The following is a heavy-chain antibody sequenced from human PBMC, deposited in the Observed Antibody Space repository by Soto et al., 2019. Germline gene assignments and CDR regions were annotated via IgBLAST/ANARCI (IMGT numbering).Heavy chain of an antibody. J-gene: IGHJ5*02. D-gene: IGHD3-3*01. CDR3: AKDGGELYYDFWSGDYNWFDP. CDR2: ISYDGSNK. V-gene: IGHV3-30*18. Sequence: QVQLVESGGGVVQPGRSLRLSCAASGFTFSSYGMHWVRQAPGKGLEWVAVISYDGSNKYYADSVKGRFTISRDNSKNTLYLQMNSLRAEDTAVYYCAKDGGELYYDFWSGDYNWFDPWGQGTLVTVSS. CDR1: GFTFSSYG.